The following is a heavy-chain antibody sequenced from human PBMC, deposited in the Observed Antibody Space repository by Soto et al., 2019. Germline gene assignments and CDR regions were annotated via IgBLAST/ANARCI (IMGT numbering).Heavy chain of an antibody. D-gene: IGHD2-2*01. Sequence: QVQLQQWGAGLLKPSETLSLTCAVYGGSFSGYYWSWIRQPPGKGLEWIGEINHSGSTNYNPSLKSRATISVDTSKNQFSLKLSSVTASDTAVYYCARYIVVVPAAMYYFDYWGQGTLVTVSS. CDR2: INHSGST. V-gene: IGHV4-34*01. J-gene: IGHJ4*02. CDR3: ARYIVVVPAAMYYFDY. CDR1: GGSFSGYY.